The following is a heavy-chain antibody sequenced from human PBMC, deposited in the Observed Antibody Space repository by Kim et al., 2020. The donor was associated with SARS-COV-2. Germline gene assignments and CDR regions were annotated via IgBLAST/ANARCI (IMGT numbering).Heavy chain of an antibody. V-gene: IGHV1-3*01. D-gene: IGHD3-10*01. J-gene: IGHJ4*02. CDR2: INAGNGNT. CDR3: AGAPTMVRGVIYFDY. Sequence: ASVKVSCKASGYTFTSYAMHWVRQAPGQRLEWMGWINAGNGNTKYSQKFQGRVTITRDTSASTAYMELSSLRSEDTAVYYCAGAPTMVRGVIYFDYWGQGTLVTVSS. CDR1: GYTFTSYA.